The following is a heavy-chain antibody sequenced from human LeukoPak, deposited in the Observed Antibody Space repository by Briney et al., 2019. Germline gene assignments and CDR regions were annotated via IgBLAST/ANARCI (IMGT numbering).Heavy chain of an antibody. D-gene: IGHD6-6*01. CDR3: AKRAARQDYFDY. Sequence: GGSLRLSCAASGFTFSSSAMRWVRQAPGKGLEWVSAISGSGGSTYYADSVKGRFTIPRDNSKNTLFLQMNSLRAEDTAVYYCAKRAARQDYFDYWGQGTLVTVSS. J-gene: IGHJ4*02. CDR1: GFTFSSSA. CDR2: ISGSGGST. V-gene: IGHV3-23*01.